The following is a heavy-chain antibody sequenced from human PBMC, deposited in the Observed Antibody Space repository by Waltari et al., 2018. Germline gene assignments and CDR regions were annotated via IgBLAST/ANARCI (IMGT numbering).Heavy chain of an antibody. D-gene: IGHD1-7*01. Sequence: QVQLQQWGAGLLKPSETLSTTCAVYGGSFSGYYWSWIRQPPGRGLEWIGESNNSGSTNYNPSLKSRVTISVDTSKNQFALKLSSVTAADTAVYYCARVRGNSVMPLEGYLTVWALDIWGQGTMVTVSS. V-gene: IGHV4-34*01. CDR3: ARVRGNSVMPLEGYLTVWALDI. CDR1: GGSFSGYY. J-gene: IGHJ3*02. CDR2: SNNSGST.